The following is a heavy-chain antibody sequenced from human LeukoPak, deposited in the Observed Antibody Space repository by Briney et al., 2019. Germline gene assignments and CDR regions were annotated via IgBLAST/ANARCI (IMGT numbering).Heavy chain of an antibody. CDR2: IYPGDSDT. D-gene: IGHD3-3*01. V-gene: IGHV5-51*01. J-gene: IGHJ6*03. CDR3: ARSYDSYYYYMDV. Sequence: GESLKISCKGSGYSFTSYWIGWVRQMPGKGLEWMGIIYPGDSDTRYSSSFQGQVTISADKSISTAYLQWSSLKASDTAMYYCARSYDSYYYYMDVWGKGTTVTVSS. CDR1: GYSFTSYW.